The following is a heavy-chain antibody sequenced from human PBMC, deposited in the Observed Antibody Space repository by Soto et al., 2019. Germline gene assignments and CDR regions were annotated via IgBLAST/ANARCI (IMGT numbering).Heavy chain of an antibody. V-gene: IGHV1-2*02. CDR2: INPNSGGT. CDR1: VYTFTGYY. J-gene: IGHJ4*02. Sequence: ASVKVSCQASVYTFTGYYMHLVRQAPGQGLEWMGWINPNSGGTNYAQKFQGRVTMTRDTSISTAYMELSRLRSDDTAVYYCARESDSSGYAFDYWGQGTLVTVSS. CDR3: ARESDSSGYAFDY. D-gene: IGHD3-22*01.